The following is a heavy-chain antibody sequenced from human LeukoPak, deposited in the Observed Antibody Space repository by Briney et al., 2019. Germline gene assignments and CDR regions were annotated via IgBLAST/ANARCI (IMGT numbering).Heavy chain of an antibody. V-gene: IGHV4-39*02. D-gene: IGHD1-26*01. J-gene: IGHJ3*02. CDR2: IYYSGST. CDR3: ARDRSGSYYENAFDI. CDR1: GGSISSVSYY. Sequence: PSETLSLTCTVSGGSISSVSYYWGWIRQPPGKGLEWIGSIYYSGSTYYNPSLKSRVTMSVDTSKNQFSLKLSSVTAADTAVYYCARDRSGSYYENAFDIWGQGTMVTVSS.